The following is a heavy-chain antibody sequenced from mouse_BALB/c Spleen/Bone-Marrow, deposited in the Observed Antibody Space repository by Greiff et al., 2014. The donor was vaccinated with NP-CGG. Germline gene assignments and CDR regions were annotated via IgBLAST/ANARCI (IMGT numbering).Heavy chain of an antibody. CDR1: GYTFTDYI. Sequence: VQLQQSGPELVKPGASVKMSCKASGYTFTDYIISWVKQRVGQGLEWIGEIYPGTGSTYCNEKFKGKATLTADKSSNIAYMQLSSLTSEDSAVYFCARRKSVWFAYWGQGTLVTVSA. J-gene: IGHJ3*01. CDR2: IYPGTGST. CDR3: ARRKSVWFAY. V-gene: IGHV1-77*01.